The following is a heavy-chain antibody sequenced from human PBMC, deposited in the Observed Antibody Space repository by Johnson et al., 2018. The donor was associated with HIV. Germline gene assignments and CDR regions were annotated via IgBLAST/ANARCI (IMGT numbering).Heavy chain of an antibody. CDR2: ISYDGSNK. D-gene: IGHD1-26*01. J-gene: IGHJ3*02. V-gene: IGHV3-30*18. CDR1: GFTFSDYG. Sequence: QVQLVESGGGVVQPGRSLRLSCAASGFTFSDYGMHWVRQAPGKGLEWVAVISYDGSNKYYADSVKGRFTISRDNSKNTLYLQMNSLRAEDTAGYYCAKGASKWEVRSPAFDIWGQGTMVTVSS. CDR3: AKGASKWEVRSPAFDI.